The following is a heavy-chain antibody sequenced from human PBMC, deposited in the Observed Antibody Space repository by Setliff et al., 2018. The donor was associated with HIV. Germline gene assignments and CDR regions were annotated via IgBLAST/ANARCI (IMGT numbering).Heavy chain of an antibody. J-gene: IGHJ3*02. CDR1: GYTFTGYY. D-gene: IGHD3-3*01. CDR3: ARLPFITIFGVLNGDDGFDI. V-gene: IGHV1-2*06. CDR2: INPKGGGT. Sequence: ASVKVSCKASGYTFTGYYMHWVRQAPGQGPEWLGRINPKGGGTRYAQKFQGRVSMTRDTAISTAYTELSRLRSDDSAVYYCARLPFITIFGVLNGDDGFDIWGQGTMVTVSS.